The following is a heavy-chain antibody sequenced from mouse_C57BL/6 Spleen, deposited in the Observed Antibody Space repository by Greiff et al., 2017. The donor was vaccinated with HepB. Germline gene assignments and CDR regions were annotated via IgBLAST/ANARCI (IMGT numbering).Heavy chain of an antibody. Sequence: EVQLQESGGGLVQPKGSLKLSCAASGFSFNTYAMNWVRQAPGKGLEWVARIRSKSNNYATYYADSVKDRFTISRDDSESMLYLQMNNLKTEDTAMYYCVRQYYYGSSYYAMDYWGQGTSVTVSS. D-gene: IGHD1-1*01. CDR3: VRQYYYGSSYYAMDY. V-gene: IGHV10-1*01. J-gene: IGHJ4*01. CDR1: GFSFNTYA. CDR2: IRSKSNNYAT.